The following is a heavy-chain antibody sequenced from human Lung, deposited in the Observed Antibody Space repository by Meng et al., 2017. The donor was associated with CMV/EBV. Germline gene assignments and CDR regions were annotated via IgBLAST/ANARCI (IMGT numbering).Heavy chain of an antibody. CDR1: GYTFTGYF. J-gene: IGHJ4*02. Sequence: SVXVSCXXSGYTFTGYFIHWVRQAPGQGLEWMGWINPKSGGTNFAQRFPGRVTMTRDTSISTVYMELRSLRSDDTAVYYCARALHVEYIDSSGYHDHWGQGXLVTVSS. CDR3: ARALHVEYIDSSGYHDH. D-gene: IGHD3-22*01. CDR2: INPKSGGT. V-gene: IGHV1-2*02.